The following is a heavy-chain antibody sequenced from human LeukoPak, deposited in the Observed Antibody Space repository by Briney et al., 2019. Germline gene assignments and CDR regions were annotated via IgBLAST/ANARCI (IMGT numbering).Heavy chain of an antibody. CDR2: IYHSGRT. CDR3: AKDWGSYFHSGSSYFDH. D-gene: IGHD3-16*01. Sequence: SETLSLTCTVSGYSISSGYYWGWIRQPPGKGLEWIGSIYHSGRTFYNPSLKSRVTISVDTSKNQFSLKLSSVTAADTAVYYCAKDWGSYFHSGSSYFDHWGQGALVTVSS. J-gene: IGHJ4*02. CDR1: GYSISSGYY. V-gene: IGHV4-38-2*02.